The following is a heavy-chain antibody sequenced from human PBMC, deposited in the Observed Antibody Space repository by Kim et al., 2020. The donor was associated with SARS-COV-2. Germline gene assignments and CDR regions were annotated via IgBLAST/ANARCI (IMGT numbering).Heavy chain of an antibody. V-gene: IGHV4-34*01. J-gene: IGHJ5*02. D-gene: IGHD3-22*01. CDR3: ARGPQLLRIFDP. CDR1: GGSFSGYY. Sequence: SQTLSLTCAVYGGSFSGYYWSWIRQPPGKGLEWIGEINHSGSTNYNPSLKSRVTISVDTSKNQFSLKLSSVTAADTAVYYCARGPQLLRIFDPWGQGTLVTVSS. CDR2: INHSGST.